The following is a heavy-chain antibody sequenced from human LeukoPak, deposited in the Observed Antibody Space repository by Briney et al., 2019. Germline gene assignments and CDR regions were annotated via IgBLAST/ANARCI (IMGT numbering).Heavy chain of an antibody. J-gene: IGHJ3*02. D-gene: IGHD6-19*01. CDR2: INPNSGDT. V-gene: IGHV1-2*02. CDR3: AAVAGLGNAFDI. Sequence: ASVKVSCKASGYTFTGFYMHWVRQAPGQGLEWMGWINPNSGDTNYVQKFQGRVTMTRDTSISTAYMELSRLRSDDTAVYYCAAVAGLGNAFDIWGQGTMVTVSS. CDR1: GYTFTGFY.